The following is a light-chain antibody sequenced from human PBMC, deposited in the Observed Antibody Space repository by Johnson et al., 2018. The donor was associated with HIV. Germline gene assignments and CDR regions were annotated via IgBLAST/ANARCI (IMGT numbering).Light chain of an antibody. J-gene: IGLJ1*01. V-gene: IGLV1-51*01. CDR2: DNN. Sequence: QSVLTQPPSVSAAPGQKVTISCSGSSSNIGRNYVSWYQQLPGTAPKLLIFDNNKRPSGIPDRFSASKSGTSATLGITGLQTGDDADYYCGTWDSSLSAGVFGTGTKVTVL. CDR1: SSNIGRNY. CDR3: GTWDSSLSAGV.